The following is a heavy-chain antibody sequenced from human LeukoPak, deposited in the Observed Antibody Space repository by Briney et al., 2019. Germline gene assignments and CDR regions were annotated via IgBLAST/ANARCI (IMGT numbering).Heavy chain of an antibody. J-gene: IGHJ4*02. Sequence: GGSLRLSCAASGFTFSSYEMNWVRQAPGKGLEWVSYISSSGSIIHYADSVRGRFTISRDNAKNSLYLQMNSLRAEDTAVYYCARVQTVGRSGLDYWGQGTLVTVSS. D-gene: IGHD2-15*01. V-gene: IGHV3-48*03. CDR2: ISSSGSII. CDR3: ARVQTVGRSGLDY. CDR1: GFTFSSYE.